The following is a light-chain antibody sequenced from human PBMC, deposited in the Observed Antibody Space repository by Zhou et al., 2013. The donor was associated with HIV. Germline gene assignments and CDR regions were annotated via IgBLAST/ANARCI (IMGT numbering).Light chain of an antibody. CDR3: QSGST. V-gene: IGKV3-15*01. J-gene: IGKJ2*02. CDR1: LSISSNF. Sequence: EVVLTQSPGTLSLSPGEEATLSCGASLSISSNFFAWYQQKPGQAPRLLIYDASTRATGIPARFSGSGSGTEFTLTISSLQSEDFAVYYCQSGSTFGQGTKLEIK. CDR2: DAS.